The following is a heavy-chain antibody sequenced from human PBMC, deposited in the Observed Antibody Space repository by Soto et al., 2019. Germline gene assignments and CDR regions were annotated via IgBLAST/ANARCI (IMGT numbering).Heavy chain of an antibody. D-gene: IGHD1-1*01. Sequence: SQTLSLTCAISGDSVSSNSAAWNWIRQSPSRGLEWLGRTYYKSKWYHDYAVSVKSRITINPDTSKNQFSLQLNSVTPEDTAVYYCARDAGTTEYYHYYMAVWGKGTTVTVS. V-gene: IGHV6-1*01. CDR1: GDSVSSNSAA. J-gene: IGHJ6*03. CDR2: TYYKSKWYH. CDR3: ARDAGTTEYYHYYMAV.